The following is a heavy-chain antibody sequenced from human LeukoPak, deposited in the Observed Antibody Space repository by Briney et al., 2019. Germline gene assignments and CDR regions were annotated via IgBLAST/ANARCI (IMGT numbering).Heavy chain of an antibody. V-gene: IGHV1-46*01. CDR3: ARDSPHLRFGELLSGLDY. J-gene: IGHJ4*02. D-gene: IGHD3-10*01. CDR2: INPSGGST. CDR1: GYTFTSYY. Sequence: GASVKVSCKASGYTFTSYYMHWVRQAPGQGLEWMGIINPSGGSTSCAQKFQGRVTMTRDTSTSTVYMELSSLRSEDTAVYYCARDSPHLRFGELLSGLDYWGQGTLVTVSS.